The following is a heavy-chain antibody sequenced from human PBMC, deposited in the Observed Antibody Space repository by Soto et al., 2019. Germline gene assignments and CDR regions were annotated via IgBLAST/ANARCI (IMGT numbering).Heavy chain of an antibody. V-gene: IGHV4-4*02. CDR1: GGSISSSNW. D-gene: IGHD6-13*01. J-gene: IGHJ6*02. CDR2: IYHSGST. CDR3: ARDGTAGKGYYYYGMDV. Sequence: SETLSLTCAFSGGSISSSNWWSWVRQPPGKGLEWIGEIYHSGSTNYNPSLKSRVTISVDKSKNQFSLKLSSVTAADTAVYYCARDGTAGKGYYYYGMDVWGQGTTVTVSS.